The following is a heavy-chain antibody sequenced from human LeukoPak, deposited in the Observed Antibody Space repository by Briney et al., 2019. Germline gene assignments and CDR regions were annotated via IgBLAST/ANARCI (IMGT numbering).Heavy chain of an antibody. D-gene: IGHD5-18*01. J-gene: IGHJ4*02. V-gene: IGHV5-51*01. CDR3: PRFHTVAREFNYGYGY. CDR2: IYPGDSDT. CDR1: GYSFPTYW. Sequence: GESLKISCKSSGYSFPTYWFGWVRQMPGKGLEWMGIIYPGDSDTRYSPSFQGQVTISADKAISTAYLQWSSLKASDTAMYYCPRFHTVAREFNYGYGYWGQGTLVTVSS.